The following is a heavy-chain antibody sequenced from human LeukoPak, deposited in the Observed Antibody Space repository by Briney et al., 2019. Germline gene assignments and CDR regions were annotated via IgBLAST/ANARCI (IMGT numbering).Heavy chain of an antibody. J-gene: IGHJ4*02. CDR2: IIPIFGTA. V-gene: IGHV1-69*13. CDR3: ARGNDILTGYYPLVY. D-gene: IGHD3-9*01. CDR1: GGTFSSYA. Sequence: ASVTVSCKASGGTFSSYAISWVRQAPGQGLEWMGGIIPIFGTANYAQKFQGRVTITADESTSTAYMELSSLRSEDTAVYYCARGNDILTGYYPLVYWGQGTLVTVSS.